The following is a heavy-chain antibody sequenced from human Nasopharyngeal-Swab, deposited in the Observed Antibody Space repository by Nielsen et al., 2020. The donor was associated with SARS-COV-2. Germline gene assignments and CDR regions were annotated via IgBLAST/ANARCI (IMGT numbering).Heavy chain of an antibody. J-gene: IGHJ6*03. D-gene: IGHD6-6*01. Sequence: VRQAPGKGLEWVANIKRDGSEKYYVDSVKGRFTISRDNAKNSLFLQMNSLRAEDTAVYYCATVPSTIAVRKLLRNKDYYYMDVWGTGTTVTVSS. CDR2: IKRDGSEK. CDR3: ATVPSTIAVRKLLRNKDYYYMDV. V-gene: IGHV3-7*01.